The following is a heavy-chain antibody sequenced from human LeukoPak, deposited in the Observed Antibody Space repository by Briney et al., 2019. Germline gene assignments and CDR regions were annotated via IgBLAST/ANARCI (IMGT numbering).Heavy chain of an antibody. Sequence: GSLRLSCAASGFSFKDYYFSWIRQAPGKGLEWVSFINVNGGAMYYADFVKGRFTISRDNAKSSLYLEMNSLRVEDTAVYYCARGPRILAAGSYYFDYWGQGSLVTVSS. CDR3: ARGPRILAAGSYYFDY. D-gene: IGHD6-13*01. J-gene: IGHJ4*02. CDR2: INVNGGAM. CDR1: GFSFKDYY. V-gene: IGHV3-11*01.